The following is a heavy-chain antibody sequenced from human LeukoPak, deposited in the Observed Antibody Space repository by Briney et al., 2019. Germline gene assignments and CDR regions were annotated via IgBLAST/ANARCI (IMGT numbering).Heavy chain of an antibody. CDR3: ASVVVVPAAINYYGMDV. Sequence: GGSLRLSCAASGFTVSSNYMSWVRQAPGKGLEWVSVIYSGGSTYYADSVKGRFTISRDNAKNSLYLQMDSLRAEDTAVYYCASVVVVPAAINYYGMDVWGQGTTVTVSS. CDR2: IYSGGST. D-gene: IGHD2-2*01. CDR1: GFTVSSNY. V-gene: IGHV3-53*01. J-gene: IGHJ6*02.